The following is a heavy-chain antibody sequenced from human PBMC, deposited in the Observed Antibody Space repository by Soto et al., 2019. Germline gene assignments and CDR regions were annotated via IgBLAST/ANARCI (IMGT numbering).Heavy chain of an antibody. J-gene: IGHJ6*02. CDR2: IRSKANSYAT. V-gene: IGHV3-73*01. D-gene: IGHD2-15*01. CDR3: TGGYCSGGSCNYYYYGMDV. CDR1: GFTFSGSA. Sequence: GGSLRLSCAASGFTFSGSAMHWVRQASGKGLEWVGRIRSKANSYATAYAASVKGRFTISRDDSKNTAYLQMNSLKTEDTAVYYCTGGYCSGGSCNYYYYGMDVWGQGTRVTVSS.